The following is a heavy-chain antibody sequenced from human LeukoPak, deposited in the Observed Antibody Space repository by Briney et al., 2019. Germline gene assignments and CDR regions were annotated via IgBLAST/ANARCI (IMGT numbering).Heavy chain of an antibody. J-gene: IGHJ4*02. CDR3: AGYGVFSY. CDR2: FGISGTI. CDR1: GFTFNTYD. D-gene: IGHD4-17*01. Sequence: GGSLRLSCTASGFTFNTYDMHWVRQAPGEGPEWIAYFGISGTIYYADSVRGRFTISRDNAENSLFLQMNSLRVDDTAIYYCAGYGVFSYGGQGTSVTVSS. V-gene: IGHV3-48*01.